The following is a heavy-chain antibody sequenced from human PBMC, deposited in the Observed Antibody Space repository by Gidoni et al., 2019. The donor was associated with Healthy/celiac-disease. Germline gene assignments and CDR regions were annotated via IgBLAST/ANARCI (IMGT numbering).Heavy chain of an antibody. CDR3: ARVEAAYYYYYGMDV. V-gene: IGHV3-74*01. D-gene: IGHD6-13*01. CDR1: GLAFSSYW. J-gene: IGHJ6*02. CDR2: INGDGRRT. Sequence: EVPLVVSGGGLGQPGGSLRLSCAASGLAFSSYWLHWVRHAPGKGLVWVSRINGDGRRTSYADCRKGRLTISRDNAKNTRYLQMNSVRAEDTAVYYCARVEAAYYYYYGMDVWGQGTTVTVSS.